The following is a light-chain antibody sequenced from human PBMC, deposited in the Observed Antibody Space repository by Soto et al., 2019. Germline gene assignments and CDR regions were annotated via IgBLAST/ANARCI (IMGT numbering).Light chain of an antibody. J-gene: IGLJ2*01. CDR1: XXNIGSNT. CDR2: SNN. Sequence: QSVLTQPPSASXTXXXRXXXXXXXXXXNIGSNTVNWYQQLPRTAPKLLIYSNNQRPSGVPDRFSGSKSGTSASLVISGLQSEDEADYYCAAWDDSLNALFGGGTKVTVL. V-gene: IGLV1-44*01. CDR3: AAWDDSLNAL.